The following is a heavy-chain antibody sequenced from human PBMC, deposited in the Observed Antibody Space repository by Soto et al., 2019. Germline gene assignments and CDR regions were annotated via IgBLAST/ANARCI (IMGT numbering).Heavy chain of an antibody. CDR3: ARDYVYCTNGVCQSNWFDP. J-gene: IGHJ5*02. CDR2: ISAYNGNT. CDR1: GYTFTSYG. Sequence: ASVKVSCKASGYTFTSYGISWVRQAPVQGLEWMGWISAYNGNTNYAQKLQGRVTMTTDTSTSTAYMELRSLRSDDTAVYYCARDYVYCTNGVCQSNWFDPWGQGTLVTVSS. D-gene: IGHD2-8*01. V-gene: IGHV1-18*01.